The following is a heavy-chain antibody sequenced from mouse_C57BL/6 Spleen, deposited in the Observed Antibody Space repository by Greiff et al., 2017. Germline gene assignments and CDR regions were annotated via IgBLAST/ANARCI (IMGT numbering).Heavy chain of an antibody. CDR3: ARGNWDTSYVDY. V-gene: IGHV1-26*01. Sequence: EVKLQQSGPELVKPGASVKISCKASGYTFTDYYMNWVKQSHGKSLEWIGDINPNNGGTSYNQKFKGKATLTVDKSSSTAYMELRSLTSEDSAVYYCARGNWDTSYVDYWGQGTTLTVSS. CDR1: GYTFTDYY. CDR2: INPNNGGT. D-gene: IGHD4-1*01. J-gene: IGHJ2*01.